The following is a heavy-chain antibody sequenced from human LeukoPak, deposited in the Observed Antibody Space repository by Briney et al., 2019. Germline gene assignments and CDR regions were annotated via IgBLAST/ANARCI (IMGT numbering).Heavy chain of an antibody. CDR1: GFTFSSYE. V-gene: IGHV3-48*03. CDR2: ISSSGSTI. CDR3: ARMDLAVAGVIDY. J-gene: IGHJ4*02. D-gene: IGHD6-19*01. Sequence: GGSLRLSCAASGFTFSSYEMNWVRQAPGKGLEWVSYISSSGSTIYYADSVKGRFTISRDNAKSSLYLQMNSLRAEDTAVYHCARMDLAVAGVIDYWGQGTLVTVSS.